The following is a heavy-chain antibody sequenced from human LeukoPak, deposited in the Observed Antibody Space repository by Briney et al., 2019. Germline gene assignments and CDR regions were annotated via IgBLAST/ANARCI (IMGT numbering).Heavy chain of an antibody. V-gene: IGHV3-21*01. CDR2: INTRSYI. CDR3: AREGGYCYGASCRFFDS. Sequence: PGGSLRLSCAASGFTFSSYSMNWVRQAPGKGLEGVSSINTRSYIYSADSVKGRFTISRDNDKNSVYLQMNSLRAEDTAVYYCAREGGYCYGASCRFFDSWGQGTLLTVSS. J-gene: IGHJ4*02. D-gene: IGHD2-15*01. CDR1: GFTFSSYS.